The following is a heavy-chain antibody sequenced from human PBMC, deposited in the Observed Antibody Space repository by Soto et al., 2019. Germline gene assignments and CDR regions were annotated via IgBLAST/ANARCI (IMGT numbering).Heavy chain of an antibody. V-gene: IGHV3-23*01. CDR2: ISDSGGLT. CDR1: GLALSSHP. D-gene: IGHD6-6*01. J-gene: IGHJ3*02. CDR3: ARRAFGSSRSFDI. Sequence: GGSLRLSCSASGLALSSHPMSWVRQNPERGLEWVSGISDSGGLTYNADSVKGRFTISTDNSKNTLYLQMNSLRAEDTALYYCARRAFGSSRSFDIWGQGTMVTVSS.